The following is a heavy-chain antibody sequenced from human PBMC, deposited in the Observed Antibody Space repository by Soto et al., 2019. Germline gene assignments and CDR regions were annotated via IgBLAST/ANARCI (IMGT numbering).Heavy chain of an antibody. CDR1: GFTFSTYT. Sequence: GGSLRLSCVFSGFTFSTYTMNWVRQAPGKGLEWVSSINGRSNYVYYADSVKGRFTISRDNAKNSLYLQMNSLRAEDTAVYYCASGARGSSSWYLYWGQGTLVTVSS. J-gene: IGHJ4*02. V-gene: IGHV3-21*01. CDR3: ASGARGSSSWYLY. CDR2: INGRSNYV. D-gene: IGHD6-13*01.